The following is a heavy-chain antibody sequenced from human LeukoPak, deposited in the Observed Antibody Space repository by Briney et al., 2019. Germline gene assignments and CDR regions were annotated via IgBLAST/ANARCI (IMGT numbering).Heavy chain of an antibody. V-gene: IGHV1-24*01. CDR3: ATLDLPPSTAAVAS. CDR1: GYTLSELS. D-gene: IGHD6-13*01. CDR2: FVLEDGER. Sequence: ASVKVSCKVSGYTLSELSIHWVRQGPGKGLEWMAGFVLEDGERIYAQKFRGRVRVTEDTSTDTAYMELSSLRSEDTAVYYCATLDLPPSTAAVASWGQGTLFTVSS. J-gene: IGHJ5*01.